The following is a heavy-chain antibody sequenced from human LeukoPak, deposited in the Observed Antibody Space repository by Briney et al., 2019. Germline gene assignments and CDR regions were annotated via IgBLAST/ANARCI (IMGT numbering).Heavy chain of an antibody. J-gene: IGHJ5*02. CDR1: GYTFTSYY. V-gene: IGHV1-46*01. Sequence: SVKVSCKASGYTFTSYYMHWVRQAPGQGLEWMGIINTSGGSTTYAQKFQGRVSMTRDTSTSTVYLEVSSLRSEDTAVYYCARSQGGNTLWFDPWGQGTLVTVSS. CDR3: ARSQGGNTLWFDP. D-gene: IGHD4-23*01. CDR2: INTSGGST.